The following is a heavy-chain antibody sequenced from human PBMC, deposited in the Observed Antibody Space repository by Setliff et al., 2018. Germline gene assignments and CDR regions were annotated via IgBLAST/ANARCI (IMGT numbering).Heavy chain of an antibody. CDR2: INHSGST. V-gene: IGHV4-34*01. J-gene: IGHJ3*02. CDR3: TRGADGYTYQGAFDI. D-gene: IGHD5-12*01. CDR1: GGSSVGYY. Sequence: PPQSMSPTSAVYGGSSVGYYRSWIRQPPGKGLEWIGEINHSGSTNYNPSLMRRVTISVDTSKNQFSLKLRSVTAADTAVYYCTRGADGYTYQGAFDIWGQGTMVTVSS.